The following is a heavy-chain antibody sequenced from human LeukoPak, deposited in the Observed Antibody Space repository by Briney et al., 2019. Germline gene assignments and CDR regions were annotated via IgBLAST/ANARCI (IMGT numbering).Heavy chain of an antibody. Sequence: SGPTLVKPTQTLTLTCTFPGFSLCTSGVGVGWIRQPPGKALEWLALIYWNSDKSYSPSLKSRLTITKDTSKKQVVLTMTNMDPVDTATYYCAHRTITGTTEYFDYWGQGTLVTVSS. V-gene: IGHV2-5*01. CDR3: AHRTITGTTEYFDY. J-gene: IGHJ4*02. CDR2: IYWNSDK. D-gene: IGHD1-7*01. CDR1: GFSLCTSGVG.